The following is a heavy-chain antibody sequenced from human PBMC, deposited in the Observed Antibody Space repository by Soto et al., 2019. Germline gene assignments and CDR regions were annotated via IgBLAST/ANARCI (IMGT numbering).Heavy chain of an antibody. CDR1: GDTFTDYY. D-gene: IGHD2-21*02. CDR3: ARGGHVGVVTAALDY. CDR2: VNPSGGHP. V-gene: IGHV1-46*01. Sequence: QVQLMQSGAEVKKPGASVKVSCKASGDTFTDYYIHWVRQAPGQGLEWMGTVNPSGGHPTYAQRFLGRVTRTRETSTRTLYMELTSLTSDDTAIYYCARGGHVGVVTAALDYWGQGALVTVSS. J-gene: IGHJ4*02.